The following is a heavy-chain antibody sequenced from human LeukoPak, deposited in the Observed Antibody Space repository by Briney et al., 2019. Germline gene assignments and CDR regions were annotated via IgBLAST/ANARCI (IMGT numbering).Heavy chain of an antibody. V-gene: IGHV3-9*01. D-gene: IGHD5-12*01. CDR2: ISWNSGSI. CDR3: AKDQAPDIVATVTFDY. J-gene: IGHJ4*02. Sequence: GGSLRLSCAASGFTFDDHAMHWVRQAPGKGLEWVSGISWNSGSIGYADSVKGRFTISRDNAKNSLYLQMNSLRAEDTALYYCAKDQAPDIVATVTFDYWGQGTLVTVSS. CDR1: GFTFDDHA.